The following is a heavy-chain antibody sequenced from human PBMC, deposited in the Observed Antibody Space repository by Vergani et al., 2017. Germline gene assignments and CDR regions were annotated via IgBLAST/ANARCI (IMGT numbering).Heavy chain of an antibody. Sequence: EVQLVESGGVVVQPGGSLRLSCAASGFTFDDYTMHWARQAPGKGLEWVSLISWDGGSTYYAHSVKGRFTISRDNSKNSLYLQMNSLRTEDTALYYCAKDSGYYTRYFDYWGQGTLVTVSS. D-gene: IGHD3-3*01. CDR3: AKDSGYYTRYFDY. V-gene: IGHV3-43*01. J-gene: IGHJ4*02. CDR1: GFTFDDYT. CDR2: ISWDGGST.